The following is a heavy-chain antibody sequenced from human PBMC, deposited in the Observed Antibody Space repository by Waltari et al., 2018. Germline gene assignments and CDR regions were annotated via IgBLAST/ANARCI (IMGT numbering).Heavy chain of an antibody. V-gene: IGHV4-38-2*01. CDR2: IYHSGRT. Sequence: QVQLQESGPGLVKPSETLSLTCAVSGYSISSGYYWGWIRQPPGTGLEWIGSIYHSGRTYYNPSLKSRVTISVDTSKNQFSLKLSSVTAADTAVYYCARGARGAAEPPPNWFDPWGQGTLVTVSS. J-gene: IGHJ5*02. CDR3: ARGARGAAEPPPNWFDP. CDR1: GYSISSGYY. D-gene: IGHD6-13*01.